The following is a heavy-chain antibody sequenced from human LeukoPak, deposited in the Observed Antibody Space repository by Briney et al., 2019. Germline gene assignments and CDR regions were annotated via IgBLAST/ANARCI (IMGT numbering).Heavy chain of an antibody. D-gene: IGHD3-3*01. Sequence: GGSLRLSCAASGFTFSNYAMHWVRQAPGKGLTWLAVISYDGSNKYYAATVKGRFTISRDNSNNMVYLEMDSLRFEDTALYYCARDLRITFFGVVTATGGLDSWGQGTLVTVSS. CDR1: GFTFSNYA. CDR2: ISYDGSNK. J-gene: IGHJ4*02. V-gene: IGHV3-30-3*01. CDR3: ARDLRITFFGVVTATGGLDS.